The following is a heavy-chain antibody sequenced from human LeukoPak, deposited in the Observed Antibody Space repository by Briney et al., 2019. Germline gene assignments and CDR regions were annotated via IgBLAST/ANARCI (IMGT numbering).Heavy chain of an antibody. V-gene: IGHV3-23*01. D-gene: IGHD6-13*01. CDR3: AKGIKGSSWYVPYYFDY. CDR1: GFTFSSYA. CDR2: ISGSGGST. Sequence: GGSLRLSCAASGFTFSSYAMSWVRQAPGKGLEWVSAISGSGGSTYYADSVKGRFTISRDNSKNTLYLQMNSLRAEDTAVYYCAKGIKGSSWYVPYYFDYWGQGTLVTVSS. J-gene: IGHJ4*02.